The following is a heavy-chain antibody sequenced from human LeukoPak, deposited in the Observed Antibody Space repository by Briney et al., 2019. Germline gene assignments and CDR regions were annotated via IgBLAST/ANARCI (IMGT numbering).Heavy chain of an antibody. CDR2: INWNGGST. J-gene: IGHJ4*02. CDR1: GFTFDDYG. D-gene: IGHD3-10*01. V-gene: IGHV3-20*04. Sequence: GGSLRLSCAASGFTFDDYGMSWVRQAPGKGLEWVSGINWNGGSTGYADSVKGRFTVSRDNAKNSLYLQMNSLRAEDTALYYCAGSYYYGSGSYPTDYWGQGTLVTVSS. CDR3: AGSYYYGSGSYPTDY.